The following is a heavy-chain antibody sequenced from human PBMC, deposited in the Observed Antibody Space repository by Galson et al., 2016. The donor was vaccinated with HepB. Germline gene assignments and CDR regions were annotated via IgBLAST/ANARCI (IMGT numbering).Heavy chain of an antibody. J-gene: IGHJ3*02. CDR2: ISSHSIYI. CDR1: GFTFKSYS. V-gene: IGHV3-21*01. CDR3: TRDLPLGMPGGFDI. Sequence: SLRLSCAVSGFTFKSYSMNWVRQAPGGGLEWVSTISSHSIYIYYADSVTGRFTISRDNAENSVSLHMNNLRAQDTAVYYCTRDLPLGMPGGFDIWGQGTTVTVAS. D-gene: IGHD2-2*01.